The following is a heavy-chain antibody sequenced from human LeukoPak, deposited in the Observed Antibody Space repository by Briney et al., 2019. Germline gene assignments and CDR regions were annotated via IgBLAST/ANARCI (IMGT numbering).Heavy chain of an antibody. CDR1: GESFSGYY. J-gene: IGHJ4*02. V-gene: IGHV4-34*01. CDR2: INHSGSTT. CDR3: ARKSGYARDY. D-gene: IGHD5-12*01. Sequence: TSSETLPLTCAVYGESFSGYYWNWIRQPPGKGLEWIGEINHSGSTTNHNPSLKSRVTMSADTSKNQFSLKMTSVTAADTAVYYCARKSGYARDYWGQGTLVTVSS.